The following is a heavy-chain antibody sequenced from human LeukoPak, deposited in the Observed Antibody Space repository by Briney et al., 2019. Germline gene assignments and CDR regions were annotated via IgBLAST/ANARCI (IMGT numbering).Heavy chain of an antibody. J-gene: IGHJ4*02. CDR3: ARGISCSACFDY. V-gene: IGHV4-59*01. CDR1: GGSISTYQ. Sequence: SETLSLTCTVPGGSISTYQWSWIRQLPGKGLEWIGDIYYSGSTNYNPSLKSRVAMSVDTSKNQFSLKLSSVTTADTAVYYRARGISCSACFDYWGQGTLVTVSS. CDR2: IYYSGST. D-gene: IGHD2-15*01.